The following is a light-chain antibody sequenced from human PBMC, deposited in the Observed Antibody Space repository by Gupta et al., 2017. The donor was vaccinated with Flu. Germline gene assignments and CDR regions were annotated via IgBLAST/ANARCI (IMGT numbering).Light chain of an antibody. V-gene: IGKV3-20*01. CDR2: GAS. J-gene: IGKJ2*01. CDR3: QQYGSSGYT. Sequence: EIVFTQSPGTLSFSPGERATLSCRASQSVSSSYLAWYQQKPGQAPRLLIYGASSRATGIPDRFSGSGSGTDFTLTISRLEPEDFAVYYCQQYGSSGYTFGQGTKLEIK. CDR1: QSVSSSY.